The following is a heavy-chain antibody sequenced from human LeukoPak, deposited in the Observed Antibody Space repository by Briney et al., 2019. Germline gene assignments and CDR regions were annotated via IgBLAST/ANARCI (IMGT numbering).Heavy chain of an antibody. CDR1: GFTVSSNY. D-gene: IGHD3-22*01. Sequence: PGGSLRLSCAASGFTVSSNYMSWVRQAPGKGLEWVSVIYSGGSTYYADSVKGRFTISRDNSENTLYLQMNSLRAEDTAVYYCARGAGDSSGYYSNYWYFDLWGRGTLVTVSS. CDR3: ARGAGDSSGYYSNYWYFDL. J-gene: IGHJ2*01. CDR2: IYSGGST. V-gene: IGHV3-66*01.